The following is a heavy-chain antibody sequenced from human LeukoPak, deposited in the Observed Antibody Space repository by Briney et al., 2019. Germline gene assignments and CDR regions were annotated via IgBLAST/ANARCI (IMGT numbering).Heavy chain of an antibody. CDR2: ISGSGGST. Sequence: GGSLRLSCAASGFTFSSYAMSWVRQAPGKGLEWVSAISGSGGSTYYADSVKGRFTISRDNAKNSLYLQMNSLRVEDTAVYYCVRDSGGSSPFVYWGQGTLVTVSS. CDR3: VRDSGGSSPFVY. J-gene: IGHJ4*02. D-gene: IGHD4-23*01. V-gene: IGHV3-23*01. CDR1: GFTFSSYA.